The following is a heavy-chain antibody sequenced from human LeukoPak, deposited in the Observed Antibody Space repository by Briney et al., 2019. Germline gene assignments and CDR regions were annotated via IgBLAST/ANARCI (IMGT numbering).Heavy chain of an antibody. CDR1: GGSMSSYY. V-gene: IGHV4-59*08. D-gene: IGHD3-9*01. CDR2: IYYRVST. J-gene: IGHJ4*02. Sequence: SETLYLTCTVSGGSMSSYYWSWIWQPPGKGLGWIGYIYYRVSTIYNPSLKSRVTISVDTSKNQFSLKLSSVTAADTAVYYCARQHRDYDILTGYYIEDEDWGQGTLVTVSS. CDR3: ARQHRDYDILTGYYIEDED.